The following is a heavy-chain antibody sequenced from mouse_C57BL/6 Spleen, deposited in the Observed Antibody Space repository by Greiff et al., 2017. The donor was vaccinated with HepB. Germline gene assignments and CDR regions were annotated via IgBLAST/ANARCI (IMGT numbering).Heavy chain of an antibody. Sequence: EVKVVESGGGLVQPKGSLKLSCAASGFSFNTYAMNWVRQAPGKCLEWVARIRSKSNNYATYYADSVKDRFTISRDDSESMLYLQMNNLKTEDTAMYYCVISKSGWYFDVWGTGTTVTVSS. CDR1: GFSFNTYA. CDR2: IRSKSNNYAT. CDR3: VISKSGWYFDV. D-gene: IGHD2-5*01. V-gene: IGHV10-1*01. J-gene: IGHJ1*03.